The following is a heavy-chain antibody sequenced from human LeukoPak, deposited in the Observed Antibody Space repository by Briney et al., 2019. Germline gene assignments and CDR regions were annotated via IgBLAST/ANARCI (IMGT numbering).Heavy chain of an antibody. J-gene: IGHJ4*02. CDR1: GGSISSTTYY. V-gene: IGHV4-39*01. D-gene: IGHD3-16*01. CDR2: IYYSGST. Sequence: SGTLSLTCTVSGGSISSTTYYWGWIRRPPGKGLEWIGTIYYSGSTYYNPSLKSRVTVSVDTSKNQFSLKLSSVTAADTAVYYCVRGSTLRHYQYWGQGTLVTVSS. CDR3: VRGSTLRHYQY.